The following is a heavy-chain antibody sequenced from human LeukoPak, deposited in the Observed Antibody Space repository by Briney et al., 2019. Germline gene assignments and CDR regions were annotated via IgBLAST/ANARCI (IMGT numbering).Heavy chain of an antibody. Sequence: GGSLRLSCAASGFSFSSYAMSWVRQAPGKGLEWVSAISGSGGSTYYADSVKGRFTISRDNSKNTLYLQMNSLRAEDTAVYYCAKGLNDVLRHFDWLSWFDPWGQGTLVTVSS. CDR1: GFSFSSYA. D-gene: IGHD3-9*01. CDR3: AKGLNDVLRHFDWLSWFDP. V-gene: IGHV3-23*01. CDR2: ISGSGGST. J-gene: IGHJ5*02.